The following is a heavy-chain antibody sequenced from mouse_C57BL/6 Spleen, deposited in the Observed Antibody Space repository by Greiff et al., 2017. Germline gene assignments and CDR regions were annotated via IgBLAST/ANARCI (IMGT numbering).Heavy chain of an antibody. CDR1: GYTFTSYW. Sequence: VQLQQPGAELVRPGSSVQLSCKASGYTFTSYWMHWVKQRPIQGLEWIGNIDPSDSETHYNQKFKDKATLTVDKSSSTAYMQLSSLTSEDSAVYYCAREENGNFAGFAYWGQGTLLTVSA. CDR3: AREENGNFAGFAY. CDR2: IDPSDSET. V-gene: IGHV1-52*01. J-gene: IGHJ3*01. D-gene: IGHD2-1*01.